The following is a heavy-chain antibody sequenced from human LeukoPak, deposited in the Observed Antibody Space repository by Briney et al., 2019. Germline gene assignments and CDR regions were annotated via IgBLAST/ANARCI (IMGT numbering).Heavy chain of an antibody. D-gene: IGHD5-18*01. V-gene: IGHV4-61*02. J-gene: IGHJ3*02. CDR3: ARDVDTAMDNAFDI. CDR1: GGSISSGNYY. CDR2: IYTSGST. Sequence: PSQTLSLTCTVSGGSISSGNYYWSWIRQPAGKGLEWIGRIYTSGSTNYNPSLKSRVTISVDTSKNQFSLKLSSVTAADTAVYYCARDVDTAMDNAFDIWGQGTMVTVSS.